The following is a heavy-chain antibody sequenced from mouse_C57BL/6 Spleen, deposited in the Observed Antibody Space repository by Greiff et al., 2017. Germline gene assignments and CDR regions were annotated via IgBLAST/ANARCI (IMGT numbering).Heavy chain of an antibody. CDR2: ISDGGSYT. CDR1: GFTFSSYA. CDR3: ARHYKNYLDY. D-gene: IGHD2-5*01. V-gene: IGHV5-4*01. J-gene: IGHJ4*01. Sequence: EVQLVESGGGLVKPGGSLKLSCAASGFTFSSYAMSWVRQTPEKRLEWVATISDGGSYTYYPDNVKGRFTISRDNAKNNLYLQMSHLKSEDTAMYYCARHYKNYLDYWGQGTSVTVSS.